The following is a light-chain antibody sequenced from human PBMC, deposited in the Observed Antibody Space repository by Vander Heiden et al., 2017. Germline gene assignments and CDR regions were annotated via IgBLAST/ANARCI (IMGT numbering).Light chain of an antibody. J-gene: IGLJ2*01. CDR3: QVRDNSRDHVV. CDR1: NIGIKT. CDR2: DDS. V-gene: IGLV3-21*02. Sequence: YVLTQPPSVLVAPGQTARITCGGNNIGIKTVHWYQQKPGQSSVLVVYDDSDRPSGIPERFSGSNSGNTATLTISRVGAGDEADYYCQVRDNSRDHVVFGGGTKLTVL.